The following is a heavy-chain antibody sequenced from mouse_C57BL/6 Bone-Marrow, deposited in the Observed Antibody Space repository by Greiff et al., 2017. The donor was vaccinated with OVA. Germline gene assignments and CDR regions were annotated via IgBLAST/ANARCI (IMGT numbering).Heavy chain of an antibody. J-gene: IGHJ4*01. CDR2: IDPETGGT. D-gene: IGHD2-5*01. CDR3: TRGYSNYYAMDY. Sequence: VKLQESGAELVRPGASVTLSCKASGYTFPDYEMHWVKQTPVHGLEWIGAIDPETGGTAYNQKFKGKAILTADKSSSTAYIELRSLTSEDSAVYYCTRGYSNYYAMDYWGQGTSVTVSS. V-gene: IGHV1-15*01. CDR1: GYTFPDYE.